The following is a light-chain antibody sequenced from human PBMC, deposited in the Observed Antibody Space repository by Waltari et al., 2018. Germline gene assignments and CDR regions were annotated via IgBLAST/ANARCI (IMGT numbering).Light chain of an antibody. CDR2: GTS. CDR1: QSVRST. V-gene: IGKV3D-15*01. J-gene: IGKJ1*01. CDR3: QQYTYWPWT. Sequence: EIVMTQSPATLSLSPGESATPFCRASQSVRSTFAWFQQKPGQPPRLLIYGTSTRATGIPARFSGSGSGTEFSLTISSLQPEDFATYYCQQYTYWPWTFGQGTRVETK.